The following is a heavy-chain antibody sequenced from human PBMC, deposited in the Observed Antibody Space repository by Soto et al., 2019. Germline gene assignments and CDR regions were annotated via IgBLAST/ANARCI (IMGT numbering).Heavy chain of an antibody. Sequence: AVSGGARSGGYGSWFRRPAGKDIEWIGRIYTSGSTNYNPSLKSRATMSVDTSNNHFSLKLSSVTAADTAGHYCARGRYSSSWCIRAGSTRMAVWGQGTTVPV. CDR2: IYTSGST. D-gene: IGHD6-13*01. V-gene: IGHV4-4*07. CDR1: GGARSGGY. CDR3: ARGRYSSSWCIRAGSTRMAV. J-gene: IGHJ6*02.